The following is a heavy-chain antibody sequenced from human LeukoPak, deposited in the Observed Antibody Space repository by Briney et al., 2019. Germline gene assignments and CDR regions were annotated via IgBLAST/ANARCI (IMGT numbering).Heavy chain of an antibody. V-gene: IGHV5-51*01. D-gene: IGHD3-10*01. CDR1: GYSFTSYW. CDR3: ASTRVRGYYYYGMDV. CDR2: IYPGDSDT. J-gene: IGHJ6*02. Sequence: GESLKISCKGSGYSFTSYWIGWVRQMPGKGLEWMGIIYPGDSDTRYSPSFQGQVTISADKSISTAYLQWSSLKASDTAMYYCASTRVRGYYYYGMDVWGQGTTVTVSS.